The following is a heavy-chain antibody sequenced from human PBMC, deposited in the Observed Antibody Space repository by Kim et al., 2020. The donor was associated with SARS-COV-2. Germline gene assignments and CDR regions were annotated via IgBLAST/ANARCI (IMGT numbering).Heavy chain of an antibody. J-gene: IGHJ4*02. CDR3: ARGRVQYPFGY. CDR2: INHSGST. Sequence: SETLSLTCAVYGGSFSGYYWSWIRQPPGKGLEWIGEINHSGSTNYNPSLKSRVTISVDTSKNQFSLKLSSVTAADTAVYYCARGRVQYPFGYWGQGTLVTVSS. CDR1: GGSFSGYY. D-gene: IGHD4-4*01. V-gene: IGHV4-34*01.